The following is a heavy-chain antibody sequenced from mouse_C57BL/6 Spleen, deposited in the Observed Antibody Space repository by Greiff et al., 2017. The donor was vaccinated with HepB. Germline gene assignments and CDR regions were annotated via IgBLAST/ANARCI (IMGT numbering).Heavy chain of an antibody. D-gene: IGHD2-3*01. CDR3: AREAIYDGYYDYAMDY. V-gene: IGHV1-55*01. CDR2: IYPGSGST. CDR1: GYTFTSYW. J-gene: IGHJ4*01. Sequence: QVQLQQPGAELVKPGASVKMSCKASGYTFTSYWITWVKQRPGQGLEWIGDIYPGSGSTNYNEKFKSKATLTVDTSSSTAYMQLSSLTSEDSAVYYCAREAIYDGYYDYAMDYWGQGTSVTVSS.